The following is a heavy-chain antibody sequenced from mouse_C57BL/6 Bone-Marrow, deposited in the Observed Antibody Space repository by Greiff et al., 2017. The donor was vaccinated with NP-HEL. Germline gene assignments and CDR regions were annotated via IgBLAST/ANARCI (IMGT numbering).Heavy chain of an antibody. V-gene: IGHV1-80*01. J-gene: IGHJ3*01. CDR3: ARGYYVISAWFAY. Sequence: QVQLQQSGAELVKPGASVKISCKASGYAFSSYWMNWVKQRPGKGLEWIGQIYPGDGDTNYNGKFKGKATLTADKSSSTAYMQLSSLTSEDSAVYFCARGYYVISAWFAYWGQGTLVTVSA. CDR2: IYPGDGDT. CDR1: GYAFSSYW. D-gene: IGHD1-1*01.